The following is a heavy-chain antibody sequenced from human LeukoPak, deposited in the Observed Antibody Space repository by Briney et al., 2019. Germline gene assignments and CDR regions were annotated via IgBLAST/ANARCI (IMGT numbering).Heavy chain of an antibody. CDR2: INANHGGT. CDR1: GYTFTGYY. D-gene: IGHD3-22*01. Sequence: ASVTVSCKASGYTFTGYYLHWVRQAPGQGLEWMGWINANHGGTNYAQQFQGRVTMTRDTSISTAYMELSGLRSDDAAVYYCARHRDFDSTGYYYPLFDYWGQGTLVTVSS. V-gene: IGHV1-2*02. CDR3: ARHRDFDSTGYYYPLFDY. J-gene: IGHJ4*02.